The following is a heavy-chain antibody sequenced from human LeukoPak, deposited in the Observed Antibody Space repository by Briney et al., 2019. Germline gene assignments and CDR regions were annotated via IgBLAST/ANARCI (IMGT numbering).Heavy chain of an antibody. D-gene: IGHD3-10*01. Sequence: PSETLSLTCTVPGYSINSGHYWGWLRQPPGKGLEWIGYIYYSGSTNYNPSLKSRVTISVDTSKNQFSLKLSSVTAADTAVYYCAGHPLWFGELSPWFDPWGQGTLVTVSS. CDR1: GYSINSGHY. V-gene: IGHV4-38-2*02. CDR3: AGHPLWFGELSPWFDP. J-gene: IGHJ5*02. CDR2: IYYSGST.